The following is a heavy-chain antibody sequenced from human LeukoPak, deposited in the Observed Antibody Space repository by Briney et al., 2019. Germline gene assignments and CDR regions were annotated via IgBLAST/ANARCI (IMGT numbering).Heavy chain of an antibody. J-gene: IGHJ1*01. CDR2: IYTSGST. CDR3: ARAPPEGGHEYFQH. Sequence: KTSETLSLTCTVSGGSISSGSYYWSWTRQPAGKGLEWIGRIYTSGSTNYNPSLKSRVTISVDTSKNQFSLKLSSVTAADTAVYYCARAPPEGGHEYFQHWGQGTLVTVSS. V-gene: IGHV4-61*02. CDR1: GGSISSGSYY.